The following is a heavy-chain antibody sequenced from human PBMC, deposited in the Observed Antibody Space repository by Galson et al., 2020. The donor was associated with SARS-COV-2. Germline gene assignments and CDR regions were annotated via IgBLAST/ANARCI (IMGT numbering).Heavy chain of an antibody. V-gene: IGHV1-46*01. CDR3: ARGPSAGGYCSSTSCYSYWFDP. Sequence: ASVKVSCKASGYTFTSYYMHWVRQAPGQGLEWMGIINPSGGSTSYAQKFQGRVTMTRDTSTSTVYMELSSLRSEDTAVYYCARGPSAGGYCSSTSCYSYWFDPWGQGTLVTVSS. CDR1: GYTFTSYY. CDR2: INPSGGST. J-gene: IGHJ5*02. D-gene: IGHD2-2*01.